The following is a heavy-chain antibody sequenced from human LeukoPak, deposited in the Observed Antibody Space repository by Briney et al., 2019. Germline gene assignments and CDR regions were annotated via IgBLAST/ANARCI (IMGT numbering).Heavy chain of an antibody. CDR1: GYTFTSYD. D-gene: IGHD3-10*01. CDR2: MNPNSGNT. J-gene: IGHJ4*02. V-gene: IGHV1-8*01. Sequence: ASVKVSCKASGYTFTSYDINWVRQATGQGFEWMGWMNPNSGNTGYAQKFQDRVTMTRDTSTGTAYMELSNLRSEDTAVYYCARGPREYGFDYWGRGTPVTVSS. CDR3: ARGPREYGFDY.